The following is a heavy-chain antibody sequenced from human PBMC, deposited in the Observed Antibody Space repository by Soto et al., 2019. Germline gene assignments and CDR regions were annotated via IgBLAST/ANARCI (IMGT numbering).Heavy chain of an antibody. J-gene: IGHJ6*02. Sequence: QGQLVPSGGEVKKPGAAVMVSCKGSGYTFTNYGISWVRQAPGQGLEWMGWISTSNSNTAYAQKFQDRVTMTTDTSTSTAYMELRSLRPDDTAVYYCARPPQVTRSYYFNGLDVWGQGTTVTVSS. CDR3: ARPPQVTRSYYFNGLDV. V-gene: IGHV1-18*01. CDR2: ISTSNSNT. D-gene: IGHD5-18*01. CDR1: GYTFTNYG.